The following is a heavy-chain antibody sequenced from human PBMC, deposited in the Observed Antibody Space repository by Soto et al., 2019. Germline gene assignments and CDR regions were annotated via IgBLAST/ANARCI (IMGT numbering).Heavy chain of an antibody. V-gene: IGHV1-69*13. Sequence: VKVSCKASGGTFSSYAISWVGQAAGQGREWMGGIIPIFGTANYAQKFQGRVTITADESTSTAYMELSSLRSEDTAVYYCARVVCITIFGVVTSGNGMDVWGQGTTVTVSS. CDR1: GGTFSSYA. D-gene: IGHD3-3*01. CDR2: IIPIFGTA. CDR3: ARVVCITIFGVVTSGNGMDV. J-gene: IGHJ6*02.